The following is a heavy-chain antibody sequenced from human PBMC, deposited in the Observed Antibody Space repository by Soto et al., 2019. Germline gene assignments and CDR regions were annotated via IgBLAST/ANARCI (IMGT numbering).Heavy chain of an antibody. J-gene: IGHJ2*01. CDR3: ARTGFGFWYFDL. D-gene: IGHD3-16*01. CDR1: GYTFTSYD. Sequence: QVQLVQSGAEVKKPGASVKVSCKASGYTFTSYDINWMRQATGQGLEWMGWMNPNSGNTGYAQKFQGRVTMPRNTSISTAYMELSSLRSEDMAVYYCARTGFGFWYFDLWGRGTLVTVSS. CDR2: MNPNSGNT. V-gene: IGHV1-8*01.